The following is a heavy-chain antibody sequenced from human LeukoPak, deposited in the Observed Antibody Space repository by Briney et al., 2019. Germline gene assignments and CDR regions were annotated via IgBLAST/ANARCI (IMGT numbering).Heavy chain of an antibody. CDR1: GGSISSSNW. V-gene: IGHV4-4*02. D-gene: IGHD4-23*01. CDR3: LYGGNSGDWVY. Sequence: SETLSLACAVSGGSISSSNWWSWVRQPPGKGLEWIGEVYHSGSTNYNPSLKSRVTMSVDKSKNQFSLNLSSVTAADTAVYYCLYGGNSGDWVYWGQGTLVTVSS. CDR2: VYHSGST. J-gene: IGHJ4*02.